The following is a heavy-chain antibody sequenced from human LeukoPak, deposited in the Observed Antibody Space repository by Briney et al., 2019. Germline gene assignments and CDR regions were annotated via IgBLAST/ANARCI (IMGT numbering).Heavy chain of an antibody. CDR2: ISGGGGST. V-gene: IGHV3-23*01. D-gene: IGHD2-2*01. CDR3: APKLGYCSSTSCFLAIDY. CDR1: GFTFSSYA. J-gene: IGHJ4*02. Sequence: GGSLRLSCAASGFTFSSYAMSWVRQAPGKGLEWVSAISGGGGSTYYADSVKGRFTISRDNSKNTLYLQMNSLRAEDTAVYYCAPKLGYCSSTSCFLAIDYWGQGTLVTVSS.